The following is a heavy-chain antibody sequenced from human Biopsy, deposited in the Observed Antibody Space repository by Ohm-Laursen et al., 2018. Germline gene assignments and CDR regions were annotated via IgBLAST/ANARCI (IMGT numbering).Heavy chain of an antibody. CDR3: ATKLTGYFHH. V-gene: IGHV1-69*06. D-gene: IGHD3-9*01. Sequence: AASVKVSCKVPGGTFSNYGVNWVRQAPGQGLEWLGGNILILGTGNYAQKFQDRVTVAADTSTSTATMELRSLRSDDTAVYYCATKLTGYFHHWGQGTLVIVSS. CDR2: NILILGTG. J-gene: IGHJ1*01. CDR1: GGTFSNYG.